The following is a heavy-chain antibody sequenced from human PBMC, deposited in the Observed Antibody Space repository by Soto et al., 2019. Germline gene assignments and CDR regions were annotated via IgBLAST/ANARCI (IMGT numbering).Heavy chain of an antibody. V-gene: IGHV1-69*13. J-gene: IGHJ6*02. D-gene: IGHD2-15*01. CDR3: ARGLRTGNYGMDV. Sequence: ASVKVSCKASGGTFDNYAVSWVRQAPGQGLEWMGGITPMFETVNYAQRFQGRLTIAADESTSTAYMELTSLTSADTAIYFCARGLRTGNYGMDVWGQGTTVTVSS. CDR1: GGTFDNYA. CDR2: ITPMFETV.